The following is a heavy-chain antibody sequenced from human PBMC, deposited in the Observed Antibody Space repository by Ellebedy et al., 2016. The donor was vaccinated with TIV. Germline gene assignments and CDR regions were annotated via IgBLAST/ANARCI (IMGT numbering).Heavy chain of an antibody. Sequence: PGGSLRLSCAASGFAFRSYALHWVRQAPGKGLEWVAVIWYAGCTKYYADSVKGRFTISRDNSKNTLYLQMNSLRAEDTAVYYCTRELPLYCSGGSCYSYYFDYWGQGTLVTVSS. CDR3: TRELPLYCSGGSCYSYYFDY. V-gene: IGHV3-33*08. CDR2: IWYAGCTK. D-gene: IGHD2-15*01. CDR1: GFAFRSYA. J-gene: IGHJ4*02.